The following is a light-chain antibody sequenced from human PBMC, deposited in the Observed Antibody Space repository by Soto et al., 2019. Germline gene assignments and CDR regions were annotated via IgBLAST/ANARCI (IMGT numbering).Light chain of an antibody. J-gene: IGKJ3*01. Sequence: DIQMTQSPLSLSASVGESVTITCRASQNISHFLNWYQQKPGKPPRLLIFGTSNLQSGVPSRFRGSRSETDFSLTISGLKPEDFSTYICLQSYRSPLNFGPGTRVA. CDR2: GTS. CDR3: LQSYRSPLN. CDR1: QNISHF. V-gene: IGKV1-39*01.